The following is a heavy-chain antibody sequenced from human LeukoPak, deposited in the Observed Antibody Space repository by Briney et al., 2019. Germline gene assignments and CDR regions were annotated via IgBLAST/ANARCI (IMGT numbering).Heavy chain of an antibody. CDR2: IKQDGSEK. Sequence: GGSLRLSCAASGFTFSSYWTSWVRQAPGKGLEWAANIKQDGSEKYYVDSVKGRFTISRDNAKNSLYLQMNSLRVDDTAVYYCARGGSGWYGYYYYYMDVWGKGTTVTVSS. D-gene: IGHD6-19*01. V-gene: IGHV3-7*04. J-gene: IGHJ6*03. CDR3: ARGGSGWYGYYYYYMDV. CDR1: GFTFSSYW.